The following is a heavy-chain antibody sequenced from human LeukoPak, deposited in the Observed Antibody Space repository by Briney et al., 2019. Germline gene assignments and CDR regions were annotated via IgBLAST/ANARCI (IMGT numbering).Heavy chain of an antibody. CDR1: GGSISSYY. D-gene: IGHD3-3*01. CDR2: IYYSGST. V-gene: IGHV4-59*01. CDR3: ARGLTYYDFWSGYSQDYYYYMDV. J-gene: IGHJ6*03. Sequence: PSETLSLTCTVSGGSISSYYWSWIRQPPGKGLEWIGYIYYSGSTNYNPSLKSRVNISVDTSKNQFSLKLSSVTAADTAVYYCARGLTYYDFWSGYSQDYYYYMDVWGKGTTVTVSS.